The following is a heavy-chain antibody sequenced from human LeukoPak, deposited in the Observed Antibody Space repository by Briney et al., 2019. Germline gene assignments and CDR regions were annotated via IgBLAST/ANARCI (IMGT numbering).Heavy chain of an antibody. J-gene: IGHJ3*02. Sequence: PSETLSLTCTVSGYSISSGYYWGWIRQPPGKGLEWIGGIYHSGTTYYNPSLKSRVTISIHTSKNQLSLKLSSVTAADTAVYYCARAAYPLGAFDIWGQGTMVTVSS. CDR1: GYSISSGYY. CDR2: IYHSGTT. V-gene: IGHV4-38-2*02. CDR3: ARAAYPLGAFDI.